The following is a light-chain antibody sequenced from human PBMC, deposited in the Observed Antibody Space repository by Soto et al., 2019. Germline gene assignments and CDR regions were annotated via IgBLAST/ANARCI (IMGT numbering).Light chain of an antibody. CDR1: NIGSKS. CDR3: QVWDSSSDHVV. CDR2: YDN. Sequence: SYELTQPPSVSVAPGKTARITCGGNNIGSKSVHWYQQKPGQAPRLVFSYDNDRPSGIPERFSGSDSGNTATLTISRVEVGDEADYYCQVWDSSSDHVVFGGGTKLTVL. J-gene: IGLJ3*02. V-gene: IGLV3-21*04.